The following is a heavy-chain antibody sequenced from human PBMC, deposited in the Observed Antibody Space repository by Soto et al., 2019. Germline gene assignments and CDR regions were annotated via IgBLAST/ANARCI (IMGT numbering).Heavy chain of an antibody. CDR2: IYYDGNT. CDR1: GGSISSHY. D-gene: IGHD6-13*01. Sequence: PSETLSLTCTVSGGSISSHYWGWIRQPPGKGLESIGNIYYDGNTYYNPSLKSRVTISLDTSKNQFSLRLNSVTAADTAVYYCARSSMVPRLLMYPFDYWGQGTLVTVSS. V-gene: IGHV4-39*01. J-gene: IGHJ4*02. CDR3: ARSSMVPRLLMYPFDY.